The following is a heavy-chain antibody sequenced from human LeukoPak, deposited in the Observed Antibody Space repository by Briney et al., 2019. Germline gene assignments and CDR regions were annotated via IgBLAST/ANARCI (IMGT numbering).Heavy chain of an antibody. CDR1: GYTFTGYY. D-gene: IGHD6-13*01. V-gene: IGHV1-69*06. CDR3: ARELAAAGFDY. Sequence: SVKVSCKASGYTFTGYYMHWVRQAPGQGLEWMGGIIPIFGTANYAQKFQGRVTITADKSTSTAYMELSSLRSEDTAVYYCARELAAAGFDYWGQGTLVTVSS. J-gene: IGHJ4*02. CDR2: IIPIFGTA.